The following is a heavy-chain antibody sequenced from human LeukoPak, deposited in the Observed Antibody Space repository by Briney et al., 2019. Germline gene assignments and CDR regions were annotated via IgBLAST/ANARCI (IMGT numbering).Heavy chain of an antibody. D-gene: IGHD3-22*01. CDR3: TTLGYHLDS. V-gene: IGHV3-48*03. CDR2: IAGSDTRT. Sequence: PGGALRLSCAPSLFAFSAYEMNLVRQAPGNGLESGSYIAGSDTRTYYADSVKGRFTISRDNTKNSLYLQMNSLRAEDSGLYYCTTLGYHLDSWGQGTLVTVSS. J-gene: IGHJ4*02. CDR1: LFAFSAYE.